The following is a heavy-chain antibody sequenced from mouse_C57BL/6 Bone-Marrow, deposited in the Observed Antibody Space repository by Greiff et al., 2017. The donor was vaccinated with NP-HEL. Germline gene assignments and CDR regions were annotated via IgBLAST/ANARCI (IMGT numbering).Heavy chain of an antibody. CDR1: GYTFTSYW. V-gene: IGHV1-50*01. D-gene: IGHD2-3*01. Sequence: QVQLQQPGAELVKPGASVKLSCKASGYTFTSYWMQWVKQRPGQGLEWIGEIDPSDSYTNYNQKFKGKATLTVDTSSSTAYMQLSSLTSEDSGVYYCARDGYYIFDYWGQGTTLTVSS. J-gene: IGHJ2*01. CDR2: IDPSDSYT. CDR3: ARDGYYIFDY.